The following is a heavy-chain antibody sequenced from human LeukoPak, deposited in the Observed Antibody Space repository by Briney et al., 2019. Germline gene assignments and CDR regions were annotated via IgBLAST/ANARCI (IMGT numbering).Heavy chain of an antibody. D-gene: IGHD5-18*01. Sequence: PSETLSLTCTVSGGSISSYYWSWIRQPPGKGLEWIGYIYYSGSTNYNPSLKSRVTISVDTSKNQFFLKLFSVTAADTAVYYCARDLGGYNYGYSFDFWGQGTLVTVSS. CDR3: ARDLGGYNYGYSFDF. J-gene: IGHJ4*02. CDR1: GGSISSYY. CDR2: IYYSGST. V-gene: IGHV4-59*12.